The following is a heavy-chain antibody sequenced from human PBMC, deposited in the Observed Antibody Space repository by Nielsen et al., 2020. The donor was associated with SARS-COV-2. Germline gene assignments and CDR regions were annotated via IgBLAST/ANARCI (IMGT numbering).Heavy chain of an antibody. V-gene: IGHV1-2*02. Sequence: SVMVSFIASRYTFTGYSMHLLRQAPGQGLEWMGWINPNNGGTNYPQKFQGRVTITRDTSISTVYMELSSLRSEDTAVYYCARAIRMLGPNDYWGQGTLVTVSS. CDR3: ARAIRMLGPNDY. CDR2: INPNNGGT. J-gene: IGHJ4*02. D-gene: IGHD2-8*01. CDR1: RYTFTGYS.